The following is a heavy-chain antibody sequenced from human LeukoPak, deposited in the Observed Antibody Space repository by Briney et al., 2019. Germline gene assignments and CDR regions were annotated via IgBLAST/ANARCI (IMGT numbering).Heavy chain of an antibody. CDR3: ASVYGSGSYSYFDY. CDR2: IIPIFGTA. V-gene: IGHV1-69*06. Sequence: SVKVSCKASGGTFSSYAISWVRQAPRQGLEWMGGIIPIFGTANYAQKFQGRVTITADKSTSTAYMELSSLRSEDTAVYYCASVYGSGSYSYFDYWGQGTLVTVSS. J-gene: IGHJ4*02. CDR1: GGTFSSYA. D-gene: IGHD3-10*01.